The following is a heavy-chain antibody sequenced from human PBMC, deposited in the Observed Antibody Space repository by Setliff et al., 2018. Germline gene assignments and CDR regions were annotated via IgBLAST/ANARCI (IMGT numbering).Heavy chain of an antibody. CDR3: ARHPYYYGSGTYLDNNNRWFDP. J-gene: IGHJ5*02. D-gene: IGHD3-10*01. Sequence: GESLKISCKGSGYSFSTCWIGWVRQMPGKGLEWMGIIYPGDSITRYSTSFQGQVTISVDKSINTAYLQWSSLRASDTAIYYCARHPYYYGSGTYLDNNNRWFDPWGQGTLVTVSS. V-gene: IGHV5-51*01. CDR2: IYPGDSIT. CDR1: GYSFSTCW.